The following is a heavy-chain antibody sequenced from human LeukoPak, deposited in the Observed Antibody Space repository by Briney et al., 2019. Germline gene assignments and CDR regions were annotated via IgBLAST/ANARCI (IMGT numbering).Heavy chain of an antibody. CDR2: ISISSSNI. CDR1: GFRVSGYD. V-gene: IGHV3-11*06. Sequence: PGGSLRLSCAASGFRVSGYDLNWIRQAPGKGLEWIPYISISSSNIHYADSVRGRFTISRDNANNSLYLQLSSLRVEDTAVYYCAREYYGVIFSHYLDVWGKGTTVTASS. CDR3: AREYYGVIFSHYLDV. D-gene: IGHD3-9*01. J-gene: IGHJ6*04.